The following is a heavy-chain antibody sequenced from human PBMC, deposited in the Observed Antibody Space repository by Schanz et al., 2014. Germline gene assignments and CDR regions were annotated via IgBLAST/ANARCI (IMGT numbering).Heavy chain of an antibody. V-gene: IGHV1-18*01. CDR3: ARGRGFYDY. CDR2: ISAYTNNT. Sequence: QVQLVQSGAEVRKPGASVKVSCKASGYTFISYGLNWVRQAPGQGLEWMGWISAYTNNTNYAQKVQGRVTMTTDTSTGTAYMELRSLTSEDTAVHYCARGRGFYDYWGQGTLVTVSS. D-gene: IGHD3-10*01. CDR1: GYTFISYG. J-gene: IGHJ4*02.